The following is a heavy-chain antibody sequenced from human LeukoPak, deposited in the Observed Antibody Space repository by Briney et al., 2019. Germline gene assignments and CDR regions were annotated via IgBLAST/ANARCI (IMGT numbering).Heavy chain of an antibody. CDR2: ISSSSSYT. D-gene: IGHD5-12*01. V-gene: IGHV3-11*05. CDR3: AKDRVAHFFYWYFDL. J-gene: IGHJ2*01. Sequence: PGVSLRLSCAASGFTFSDYYMSWIRQAPGKGLEWVSYISSSSSYTNYADSVKGRFTISRDNAKNSLYLQMNSLRAEDTAVYYCAKDRVAHFFYWYFDLWGRGTLVTVSS. CDR1: GFTFSDYY.